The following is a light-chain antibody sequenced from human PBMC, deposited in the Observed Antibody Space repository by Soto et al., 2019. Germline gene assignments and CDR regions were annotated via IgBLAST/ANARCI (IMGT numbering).Light chain of an antibody. CDR3: QKYDSAPRT. J-gene: IGKJ1*01. CDR1: QGIDNY. Sequence: DIQMTQSPSTLSPSVGDRVTITCRTSQGIDNYLAWYQQKPGRVPKLLIYATSTLHSAVPSRFSGSGSGTDFTLTISSLQPEDVATYYCQKYDSAPRTFGQGTKVDI. V-gene: IGKV1-27*01. CDR2: ATS.